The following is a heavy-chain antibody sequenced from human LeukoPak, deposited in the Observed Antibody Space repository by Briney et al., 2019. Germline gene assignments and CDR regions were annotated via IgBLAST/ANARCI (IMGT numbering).Heavy chain of an antibody. CDR3: ARDSSYSSSLYYFEY. CDR2: INHNSGGT. V-gene: IGHV1-2*02. D-gene: IGHD6-6*01. Sequence: ASVKVSCRASGYTFPDYYIHLVRQAPGQGLEWIGFINHNSGGTHYAQNFQGRVTVTRDTSISTVYLEVSRLRSDDTAVYYCARDSSYSSSLYYFEYWGQGTLVTVSS. CDR1: GYTFPDYY. J-gene: IGHJ4*02.